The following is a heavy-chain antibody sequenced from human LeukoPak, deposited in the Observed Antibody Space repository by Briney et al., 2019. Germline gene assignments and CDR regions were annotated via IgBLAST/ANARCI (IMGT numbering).Heavy chain of an antibody. Sequence: GASVKVSCKASGYTFTDYYMHWVQQAPGKGLEWVGRVDPEDGETIYAEKFQGRVTITADTSTDTAYMELSSLRSEDTAVYYCATWFAPYYALDYWGQGTLVTVSS. CDR3: ATWFAPYYALDY. J-gene: IGHJ4*02. CDR1: GYTFTDYY. CDR2: VDPEDGET. D-gene: IGHD2-2*01. V-gene: IGHV1-69-2*01.